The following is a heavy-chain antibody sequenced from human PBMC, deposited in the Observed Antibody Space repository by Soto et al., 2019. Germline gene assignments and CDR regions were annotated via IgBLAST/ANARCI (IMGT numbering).Heavy chain of an antibody. V-gene: IGHV4-59*08. Sequence: SETLSLTCTVSGGSISSYYWSWIRQPPGKGLEWIGYIYYSGSTNYNPSLKSRVTISVDTSKNQFSLQLSSVTAADTAVYYCARQTYNGYDPLGWGQGTLVTVSS. D-gene: IGHD5-12*01. J-gene: IGHJ4*02. CDR3: ARQTYNGYDPLG. CDR2: IYYSGST. CDR1: GGSISSYY.